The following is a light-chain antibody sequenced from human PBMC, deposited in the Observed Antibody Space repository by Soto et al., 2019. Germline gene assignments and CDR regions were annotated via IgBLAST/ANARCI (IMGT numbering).Light chain of an antibody. J-gene: IGKJ1*01. CDR2: GAS. CDR1: QSISSSY. CDR3: QQYGTSPWT. Sequence: EIVLTQSPGTLSLSPGERATLSCRASQSISSSYLAWYQQKPGQAPRLVIQGASSRATGIPDRFSGRGSGTDFSLTISRLEPEDFAVYYCQQYGTSPWTFGQGTKVDIK. V-gene: IGKV3-20*01.